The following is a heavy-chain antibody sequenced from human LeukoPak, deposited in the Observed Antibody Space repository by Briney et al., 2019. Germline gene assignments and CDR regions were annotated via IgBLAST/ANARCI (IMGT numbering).Heavy chain of an antibody. J-gene: IGHJ5*02. CDR2: INHSGST. CDR1: GGSFSGYY. CDR3: ARWGSSSSWYLGKSSWFDP. Sequence: SETLSLTCAVYGGSFSGYYWSWIRQPPGKGLEWIGEINHSGSTNYNPSLKSRVTISVDTSKNQFSLKLSSVTAADTAVYYCARWGSSSSWYLGKSSWFDPWGQGTLVTVSS. V-gene: IGHV4-34*01. D-gene: IGHD6-13*01.